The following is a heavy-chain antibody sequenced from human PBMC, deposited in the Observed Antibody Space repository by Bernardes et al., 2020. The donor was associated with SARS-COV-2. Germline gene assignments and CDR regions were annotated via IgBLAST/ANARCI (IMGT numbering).Heavy chain of an antibody. V-gene: IGHV1-3*01. J-gene: IGHJ5*02. CDR1: GYTFTSYA. D-gene: IGHD6-19*01. CDR3: ARDEGSGWYGGFNWFDP. CDR2: INAGNGNT. Sequence: ASVKVCCKASGYTFTSYAMHWVRQAPGQRLEWMGWINAGNGNTKYSQKFQGRVTITRDTSASTAYMELSSLRSEDTAVYYCARDEGSGWYGGFNWFDPWGQGTLVTVSS.